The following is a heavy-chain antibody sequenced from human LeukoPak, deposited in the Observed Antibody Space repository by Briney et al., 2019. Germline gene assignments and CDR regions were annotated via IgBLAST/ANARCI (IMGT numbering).Heavy chain of an antibody. Sequence: SETLSLTCAVSGGSISSDNWWSWVRQPPGKGLEWIGEIYHSGSTNYNPSLKSRVTISVDKSRNQFSLKLTSVTAADTAAYYCAKSNGYGLVDIWGQGTMVTVSS. CDR1: GGSISSDNW. CDR2: IYHSGST. J-gene: IGHJ3*02. CDR3: AKSNGYGLVDI. V-gene: IGHV4-4*02. D-gene: IGHD3-10*01.